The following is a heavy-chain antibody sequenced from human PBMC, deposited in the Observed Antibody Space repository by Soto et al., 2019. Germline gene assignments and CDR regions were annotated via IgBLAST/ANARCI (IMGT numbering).Heavy chain of an antibody. J-gene: IGHJ4*02. Sequence: PSETLSLTCTVSGGSISSSSYYWGWIRQPPGKGLEWIGSIYYSGSTYYNPSLKSRVTISVDTSKNQFSLKLSSVTAADTAVYYCARHRDGYNLYYFDYLGQGTLVTVSS. D-gene: IGHD5-12*01. CDR2: IYYSGST. CDR1: GGSISSSSYY. V-gene: IGHV4-39*01. CDR3: ARHRDGYNLYYFDY.